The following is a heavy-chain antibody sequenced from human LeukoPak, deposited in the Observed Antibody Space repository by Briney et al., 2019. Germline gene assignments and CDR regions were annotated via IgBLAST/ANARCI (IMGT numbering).Heavy chain of an antibody. V-gene: IGHV1-2*02. CDR3: ARNYYDSSAYYYFDY. Sequence: ASVKVSCKASGYTFTGHYMHWVRQAPGQGLEWMGWLNPNSGGTNYAQKFQGRVTMSRDTSISTAYMELIRLTSDDTAVYYCARNYYDSSAYYYFDYWGQGTLVTVSS. CDR1: GYTFTGHY. J-gene: IGHJ4*02. D-gene: IGHD3-22*01. CDR2: LNPNSGGT.